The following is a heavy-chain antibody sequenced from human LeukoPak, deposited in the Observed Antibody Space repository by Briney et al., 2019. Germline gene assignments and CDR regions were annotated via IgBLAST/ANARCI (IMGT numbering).Heavy chain of an antibody. CDR3: AKRRGLELTYYYHMDV. CDR2: ISGSDGST. Sequence: GGSLRLSCAASGFTFSSYAMSWVRQAPGKGLEGVSGISGSDGSTNYADSVRGRFTISRDNSKNTLYLQMNSLRADDTAVYYCAKRRGLELTYYYHMDVWGKGTTVTVSS. D-gene: IGHD1-7*01. J-gene: IGHJ6*03. CDR1: GFTFSSYA. V-gene: IGHV3-23*01.